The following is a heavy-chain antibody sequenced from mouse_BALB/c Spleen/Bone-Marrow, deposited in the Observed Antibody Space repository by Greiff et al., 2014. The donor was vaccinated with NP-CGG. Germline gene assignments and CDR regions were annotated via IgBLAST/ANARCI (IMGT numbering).Heavy chain of an antibody. CDR1: GYTFTSYV. J-gene: IGHJ2*01. Sequence: LVESGPELVKPGASVKMSCKASGYTFTSYVMHWVKQKPGQGLEWIGYINPYNDGTKYNEKFKGKATLTSDKSSSTAYMELSSPTSEDSAVYYCVRPRQLGLPYYFDYWGQGTTLTVSS. V-gene: IGHV1-14*01. CDR3: VRPRQLGLPYYFDY. D-gene: IGHD3-2*01. CDR2: INPYNDGT.